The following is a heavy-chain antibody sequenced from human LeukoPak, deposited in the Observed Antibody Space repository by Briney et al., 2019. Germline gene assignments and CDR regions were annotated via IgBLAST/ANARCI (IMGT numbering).Heavy chain of an antibody. D-gene: IGHD3-3*01. CDR1: GFTFSSYN. CDR3: ARVQEVGGYDFWSGYYTRRSWFDP. Sequence: GGSLRLSCAASGFTFSSYNMNWVRQAPGKGPEWVSSITSSSSYIYYADSVKGRFTISRDNAKNSLYLQMDSLRVEDTAVYYCARVQEVGGYDFWSGYYTRRSWFDPWGQGTLVTVSS. J-gene: IGHJ5*02. V-gene: IGHV3-21*04. CDR2: ITSSSSYI.